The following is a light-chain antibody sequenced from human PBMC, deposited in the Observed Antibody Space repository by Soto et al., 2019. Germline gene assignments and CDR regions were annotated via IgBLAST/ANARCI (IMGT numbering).Light chain of an antibody. CDR3: QQYNSYSPIT. Sequence: DIQMTQSPSTLSASVGDRVIITCRASQSISSWLAWYQQKPGKAPKLLIYKASSLESGVPSRFSGSGFGTEFTLTISSLQPDDFATYYCQQYNSYSPITFGQGTRLEIK. V-gene: IGKV1-5*03. J-gene: IGKJ5*01. CDR2: KAS. CDR1: QSISSW.